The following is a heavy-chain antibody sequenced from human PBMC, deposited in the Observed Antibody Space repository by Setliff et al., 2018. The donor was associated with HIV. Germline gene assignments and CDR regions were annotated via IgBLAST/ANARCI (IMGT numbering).Heavy chain of an antibody. D-gene: IGHD2-2*01. J-gene: IGHJ5*02. CDR3: ARGTTPLGWFDP. CDR2: LNPSGST. Sequence: WASVKVSCKASGNTFTKYYMHWVRQAPGQGLEWMGILNPSGSTVSAQKFRGRVTMTRDTSTNTVYMELSSLRSEDTAVYYCARGTTPLGWFDPWGQGTLVTVSS. V-gene: IGHV1-46*01. CDR1: GNTFTKYY.